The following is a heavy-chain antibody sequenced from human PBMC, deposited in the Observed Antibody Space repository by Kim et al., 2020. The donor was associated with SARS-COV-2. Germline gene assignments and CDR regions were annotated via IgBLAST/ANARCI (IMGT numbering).Heavy chain of an antibody. Sequence: SETLSLTCAVYGGSFSGYYWSWIRQPPGKGLEWIGEINHSGSTNYNPSLKSRVTISVDTSKNQFSLKLSSVTAADTAVYYCARVGVGCSSTSCLPTGFD. J-gene: IGHJ4*01. CDR1: GGSFSGYY. CDR2: INHSGST. CDR3: ARVGVGCSSTSCLPTGFD. D-gene: IGHD2-2*01. V-gene: IGHV4-34*01.